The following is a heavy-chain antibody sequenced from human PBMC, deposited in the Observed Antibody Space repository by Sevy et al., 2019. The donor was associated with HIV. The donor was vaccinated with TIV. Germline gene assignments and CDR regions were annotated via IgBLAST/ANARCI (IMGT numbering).Heavy chain of an antibody. CDR1: GYSFTSYW. D-gene: IGHD3-9*01. CDR3: ARKYYDILTGYYRFDP. J-gene: IGHJ5*02. V-gene: IGHV5-51*01. CDR2: IYPGDSDT. Sequence: GESLKISCKGSGYSFTSYWIGWVRQMPGKGLEWMGIIYPGDSDTRYSPSFQGQVTISADKSISTAYLQWSSLRASDTAMYYCARKYYDILTGYYRFDPWGQGTLVTVSS.